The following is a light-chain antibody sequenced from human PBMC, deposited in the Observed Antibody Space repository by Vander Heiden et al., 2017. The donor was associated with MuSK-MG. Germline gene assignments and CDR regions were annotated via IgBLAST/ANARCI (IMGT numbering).Light chain of an antibody. Sequence: DIQMTQSPSSLSASVGDRVTITCRASQTISSYLNWYQQKPGKAPKLLIYAASSLQSGVPSRFRGSGSGTDFTLTISSRQPEDFAAYYCQQNYSTPMFTFGQGTKLEIK. J-gene: IGKJ2*01. V-gene: IGKV1-39*01. CDR1: QTISSY. CDR3: QQNYSTPMFT. CDR2: AAS.